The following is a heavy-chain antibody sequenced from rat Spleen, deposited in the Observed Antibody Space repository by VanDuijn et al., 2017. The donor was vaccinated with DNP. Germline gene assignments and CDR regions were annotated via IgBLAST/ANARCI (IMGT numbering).Heavy chain of an antibody. CDR2: INTSGSRT. Sequence: EVQLVESGGGLVQPGRSLKLSCAASGFTFNDYYMAWVRQAPKQGLEWVATINTSGSRTYYPDSVKGRFTISRDSAKSSLYLQMNSLKSEDTATYYCVRDPSYHYDGSYYSFFDYWGQGVMVTVSS. CDR3: VRDPSYHYDGSYYSFFDY. J-gene: IGHJ2*01. D-gene: IGHD1-12*02. V-gene: IGHV5-7*01. CDR1: GFTFNDYY.